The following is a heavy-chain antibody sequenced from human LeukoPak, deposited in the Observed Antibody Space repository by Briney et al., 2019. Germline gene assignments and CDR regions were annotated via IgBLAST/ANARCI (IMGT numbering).Heavy chain of an antibody. CDR2: ISSSGVTK. Sequence: GGSLRLSCAASGFTFSSYEMNWVRQAPGKGLEWVSYISSSGVTKYYADSVKGRFTISRDNAKNSLYLQMNSLRAEDTAVYYCARGKYSSGWFDYWGQGTLVTVSS. D-gene: IGHD6-19*01. CDR3: ARGKYSSGWFDY. J-gene: IGHJ4*02. V-gene: IGHV3-48*03. CDR1: GFTFSSYE.